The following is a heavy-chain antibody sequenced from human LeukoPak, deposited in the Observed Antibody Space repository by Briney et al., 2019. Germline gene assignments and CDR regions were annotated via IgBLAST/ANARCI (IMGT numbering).Heavy chain of an antibody. CDR3: ARGLGRTAMVTRGGVRFDY. V-gene: IGHV1-8*01. Sequence: ASVKVSCKASGYTFTSYDINWVRQATGQGLEWMGWMNPNSGNTGYAQKFQGRVAMTRNTSITTAHMELSRLRSEDTAVYYCARGLGRTAMVTRGGVRFDYWGQGTLVTVSS. D-gene: IGHD5-18*01. CDR2: MNPNSGNT. J-gene: IGHJ4*02. CDR1: GYTFTSYD.